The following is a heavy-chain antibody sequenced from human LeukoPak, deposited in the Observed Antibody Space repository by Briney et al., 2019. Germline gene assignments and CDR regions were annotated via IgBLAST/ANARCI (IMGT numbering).Heavy chain of an antibody. Sequence: PWEALSLTCTVSGGSISSYYWSWIRQPPGKGLEWIGYINYSGSTNYNPSLKSRVTISVDTSKNQLSLKLSSVTAADTAVYYCARVRATLFGVAMDYMDVWGKGTTVTVSS. CDR2: INYSGST. V-gene: IGHV4-59*08. CDR3: ARVRATLFGVAMDYMDV. D-gene: IGHD3-3*01. J-gene: IGHJ6*03. CDR1: GGSISSYY.